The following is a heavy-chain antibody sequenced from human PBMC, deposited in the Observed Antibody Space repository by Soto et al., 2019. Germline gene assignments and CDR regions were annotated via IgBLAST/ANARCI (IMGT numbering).Heavy chain of an antibody. CDR1: GFTFSSYG. Sequence: QVQLVESGGGVVQPGRSLRLSCAASGFTFSSYGMHWVRQAPGKGLEWVARISYDGSDKYYADSVKGRFTISRDNSKNTLYLQMNSLRVEDTAVYYCGAGQYFSDYWGQGTLGTVS. V-gene: IGHV3-30*03. CDR3: GAGQYFSDY. D-gene: IGHD6-13*01. J-gene: IGHJ4*02. CDR2: ISYDGSDK.